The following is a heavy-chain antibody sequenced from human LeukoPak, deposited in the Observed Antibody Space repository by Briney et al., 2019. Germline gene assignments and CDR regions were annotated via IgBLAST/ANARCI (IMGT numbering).Heavy chain of an antibody. D-gene: IGHD3-10*01. CDR2: INPDDDSI. CDR1: EDTFTRHY. Sequence: ASVKDSCKASEDTFTRHYIHWVRQAPGQGLEWIGLINPDDDSIDYTQKLRGRITVTRDRSTSTVYMELKSLRSDDTAVYYCAREGGSYKHFDDWGQGSLVTVSS. CDR3: AREGGSYKHFDD. V-gene: IGHV1-46*04. J-gene: IGHJ4*02.